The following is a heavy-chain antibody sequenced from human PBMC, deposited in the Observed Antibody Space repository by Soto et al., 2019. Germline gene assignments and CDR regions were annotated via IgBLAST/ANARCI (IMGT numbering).Heavy chain of an antibody. CDR3: ARALRGLYHHDY. Sequence: EVQLVESGGGLVQPGGSLRLSCADSEFTFSSDWMHWVRHAAGKGLVWVSRINMDGSSTNYADSVKGRFTISRDNAKNTLYLQMNSLRVDETAVYYCARALRGLYHHDYWGQGALVTVSS. J-gene: IGHJ4*02. CDR1: EFTFSSDW. D-gene: IGHD2-2*01. V-gene: IGHV3-74*01. CDR2: INMDGSST.